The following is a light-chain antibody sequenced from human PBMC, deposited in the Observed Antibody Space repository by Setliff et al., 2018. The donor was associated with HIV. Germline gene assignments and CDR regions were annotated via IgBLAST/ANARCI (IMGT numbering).Light chain of an antibody. V-gene: IGLV2-14*01. CDR1: SSDVGGNNY. CDR2: EVN. CDR3: ISYTRSTTYV. J-gene: IGLJ1*01. Sequence: QSVLTQPPSASGTPGQRITISCSGSSSDVGGNNYVSWYQQHPGKAPKLMIFEVNNRPSGISNRFSGSKSGNTASLTISGLQAEDEADYYCISYTRSTTYVFGTGTKGTVL.